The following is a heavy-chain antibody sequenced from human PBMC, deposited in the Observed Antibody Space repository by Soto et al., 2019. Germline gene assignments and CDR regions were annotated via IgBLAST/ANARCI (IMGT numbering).Heavy chain of an antibody. Sequence: EASVKVSCKASGGTFSSYTISWVRQAPGQGLEWMGRIIPILGIANYAQKFQGRVTITADKSTSTAYMELSSLRSEDTAVYYCARAPPVYGYNWFDPWGQGTLVTVSS. V-gene: IGHV1-69*02. CDR2: IIPILGIA. CDR3: ARAPPVYGYNWFDP. CDR1: GGTFSSYT. J-gene: IGHJ5*02. D-gene: IGHD3-10*01.